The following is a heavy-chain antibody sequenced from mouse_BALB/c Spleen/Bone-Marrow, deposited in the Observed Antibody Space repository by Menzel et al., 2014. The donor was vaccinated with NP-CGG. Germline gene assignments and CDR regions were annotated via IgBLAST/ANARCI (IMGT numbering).Heavy chain of an antibody. CDR3: ARWLRRYYAMDY. V-gene: IGHV14-3*02. J-gene: IGHJ4*01. CDR1: GFNIKDTY. D-gene: IGHD2-2*01. Sequence: VQLRQPGAELVKPGASVKLSCTASGFNIKDTYMHWVKQRPEQDLEWIGRIDPANGNTKYDPKFQGKATITADTSSNTAYLQLSSLTSEDTAVYYCARWLRRYYAMDYWGQGTSVTVSS. CDR2: IDPANGNT.